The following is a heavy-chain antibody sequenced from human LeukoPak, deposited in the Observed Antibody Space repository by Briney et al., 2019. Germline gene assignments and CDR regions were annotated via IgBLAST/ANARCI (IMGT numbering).Heavy chain of an antibody. V-gene: IGHV4-59*08. D-gene: IGHD3-3*01. J-gene: IGHJ4*02. CDR1: GGSISSYY. CDR2: IYYSGST. CDR3: ARAYYDFWSGYYSGGPARGYFDY. Sequence: SETLSLTCTVSGGSISSYYWSWIRQPPGKGLEWIGYIYYSGSTNYNPSLKSRVTISVDTSKNQFSLKLSSVTAADTAVYYCARAYYDFWSGYYSGGPARGYFDYWGQGTLVTVSS.